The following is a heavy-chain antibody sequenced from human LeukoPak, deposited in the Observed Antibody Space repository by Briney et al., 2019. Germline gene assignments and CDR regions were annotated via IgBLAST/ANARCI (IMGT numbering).Heavy chain of an antibody. V-gene: IGHV1-46*01. D-gene: IGHD2-2*01. Sequence: ASVTVSCKASGYTSTNYYMHWVRQAPGQGLEWMGIINPSGGTTTYAHKFQDRVTMTRDTSTSTVYMEVSSLRPEDTAVYYCARPTSIIPATNVYYYHYAMHVWGQGTTVTVSS. CDR1: GYTSTNYY. CDR3: ARPTSIIPATNVYYYHYAMHV. CDR2: INPSGGTT. J-gene: IGHJ6*02.